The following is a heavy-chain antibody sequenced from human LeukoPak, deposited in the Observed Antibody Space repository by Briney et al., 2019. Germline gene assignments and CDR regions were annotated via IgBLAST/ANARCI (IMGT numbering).Heavy chain of an antibody. CDR3: ARGPVAEGYFDY. Sequence: SETLSLTCAVYGGSFSGYYWSWIRQPPGKGMEWIGEINHSGSTNYNPSLKSRVTISVDTSKNQFSLKLSSVTAADTAVYYCARGPVAEGYFDYWGQGTLVTVSS. J-gene: IGHJ4*02. CDR2: INHSGST. D-gene: IGHD6-19*01. V-gene: IGHV4-34*01. CDR1: GGSFSGYY.